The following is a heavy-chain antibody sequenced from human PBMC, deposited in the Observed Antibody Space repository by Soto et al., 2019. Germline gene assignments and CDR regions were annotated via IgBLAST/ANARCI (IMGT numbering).Heavy chain of an antibody. CDR3: ARGRYYYGSGSYLPISY. CDR1: GGSFSGYY. Sequence: QVQLQQWGAGLLKPSETLSLTCAVYGGSFSGYYWSWIRQPPGKGLEWIGEINHSGSTNYNPSLKRRVTISVDTSKNQFSLKLSSVTAADTAVYYCARGRYYYGSGSYLPISYWGQGTLVTVSS. J-gene: IGHJ4*02. D-gene: IGHD3-10*01. V-gene: IGHV4-34*01. CDR2: INHSGST.